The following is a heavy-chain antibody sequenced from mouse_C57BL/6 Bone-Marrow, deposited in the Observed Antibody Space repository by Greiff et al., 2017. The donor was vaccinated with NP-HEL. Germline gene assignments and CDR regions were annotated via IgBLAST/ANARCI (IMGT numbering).Heavy chain of an antibody. D-gene: IGHD1-1*01. J-gene: IGHJ3*01. Sequence: QVQLKQSGAELARPGASVKLSCKASGYTFTSYGISWVKQRTGQGLEWIGEIYPRSGNTYYNEKFKGKATLTADKSSSTAYMELRSLTSEDSAVYFCARRGYYGSSWFAYWGKGLWSLSLQ. CDR3: ARRGYYGSSWFAY. V-gene: IGHV1-81*01. CDR2: IYPRSGNT. CDR1: GYTFTSYG.